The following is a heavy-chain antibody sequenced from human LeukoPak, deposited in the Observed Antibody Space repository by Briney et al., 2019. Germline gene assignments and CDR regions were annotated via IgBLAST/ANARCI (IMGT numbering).Heavy chain of an antibody. CDR2: ISGSGGGI. Sequence: GGSLRLSCAVSGFTFSGYSMSWVRQAPGRGPEWISYISGSGGGIHYADSVKGRFTISRDDAKNSLYLQMNSLRVEDTAVYYCAKDLFIVHYYMDVWGKGTTVTVSS. CDR1: GFTFSGYS. V-gene: IGHV3-48*04. J-gene: IGHJ6*03. D-gene: IGHD2-8*01. CDR3: AKDLFIVHYYMDV.